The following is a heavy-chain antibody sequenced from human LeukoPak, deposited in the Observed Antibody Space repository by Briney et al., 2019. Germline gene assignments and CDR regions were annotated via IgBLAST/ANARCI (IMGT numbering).Heavy chain of an antibody. Sequence: GRSLRLSCAASGFTFSNSGMHWVRQAPGKGLEWVAFIRYEGSIKYYADSVKGRFTISRDNSKNTLYLQMNSLRAEDTAVYYCTTLNYYDSSGGGYWGQGTLVTVSS. V-gene: IGHV3-30*02. D-gene: IGHD3-22*01. CDR2: IRYEGSIK. CDR1: GFTFSNSG. J-gene: IGHJ4*02. CDR3: TTLNYYDSSGGGY.